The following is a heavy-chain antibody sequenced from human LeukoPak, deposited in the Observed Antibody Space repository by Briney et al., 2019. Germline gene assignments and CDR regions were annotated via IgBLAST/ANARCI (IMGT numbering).Heavy chain of an antibody. D-gene: IGHD1-1*01. CDR3: ARRRQRSFDL. Sequence: ASVKVSCKASGGTFSSYAISWVRQAPGQGLEWMGGIIPIFGTANYAQKFQGRVTITAGKSTSTAYMELSSLRSEDTAVYYCARRRQRSFDLWGRGTLVTVSS. V-gene: IGHV1-69*06. J-gene: IGHJ2*01. CDR1: GGTFSSYA. CDR2: IIPIFGTA.